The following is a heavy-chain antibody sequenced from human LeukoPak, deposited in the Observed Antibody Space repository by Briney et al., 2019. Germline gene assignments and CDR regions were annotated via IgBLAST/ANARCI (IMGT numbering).Heavy chain of an antibody. Sequence: QTGGSLRLSCAASGFTFSSYGMHWVRQAPGKGLEWVAFIRYDGSNKYYADSVKGRFTISRDNSKNTLYLQMNSLRAEDTAVYYCAKDGTETHYYYYYMDVWAKGPRSPSP. CDR3: AKDGTETHYYYYYMDV. V-gene: IGHV3-30*02. D-gene: IGHD4-17*01. CDR2: IRYDGSNK. J-gene: IGHJ6*03. CDR1: GFTFSSYG.